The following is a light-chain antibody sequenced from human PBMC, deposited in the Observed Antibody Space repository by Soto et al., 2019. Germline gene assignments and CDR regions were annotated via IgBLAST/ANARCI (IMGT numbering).Light chain of an antibody. CDR2: GNS. J-gene: IGLJ2*01. V-gene: IGLV1-40*01. Sequence: QSALTQPPSVSGAPGQRVTISCTGSSSNIGAGYDVHWYQQLPGTAPKLLIYGNSNRPSGVPDRFSGSKSGTSASLAITGLRAEDEADYDCQSYNSSLSGPNVVFGGGTKVTVL. CDR1: SSNIGAGYD. CDR3: QSYNSSLSGPNVV.